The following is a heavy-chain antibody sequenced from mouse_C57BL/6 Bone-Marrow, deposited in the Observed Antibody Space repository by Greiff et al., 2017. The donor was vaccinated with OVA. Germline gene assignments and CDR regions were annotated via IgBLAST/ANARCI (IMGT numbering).Heavy chain of an antibody. Sequence: QVQLQQPGAELVRPGTSVKLSCKASGYTFTSYWMHWVKQRPGQGLEWIGVIDPSDSYTNYNQKFKGKATLTVDTSSSTAYMQLSSLTSEDSAVYYCARRDDYDRFADWGQGTLVTVSA. D-gene: IGHD2-4*01. CDR2: IDPSDSYT. CDR1: GYTFTSYW. CDR3: ARRDDYDRFAD. J-gene: IGHJ3*01. V-gene: IGHV1-59*01.